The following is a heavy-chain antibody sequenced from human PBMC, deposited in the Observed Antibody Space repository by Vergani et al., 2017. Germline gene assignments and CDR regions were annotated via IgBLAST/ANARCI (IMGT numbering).Heavy chain of an antibody. CDR1: GHTLSGFSLSDLA. CDR2: FDPENYDP. CDR3: ATDLSMTTFSD. V-gene: IGHV1-24*01. Sequence: QVQVVQSGAEVKKPGASVKVSCKVSGHTLSGFSLSDLAIHWVRQAPGRGLEWMASFDPENYDPIYAQKFKGRVTMTKDRSTNTAYLELTNLRSDDTAVFXCATDLSMTTFSDWGQGTLVTVSS. J-gene: IGHJ4*02. D-gene: IGHD4-11*01.